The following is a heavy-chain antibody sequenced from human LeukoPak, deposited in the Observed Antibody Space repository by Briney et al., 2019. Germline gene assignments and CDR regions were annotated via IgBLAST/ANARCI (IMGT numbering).Heavy chain of an antibody. Sequence: GGSLRLSCAASGLTFSSFWMHWVRQVPGKGLVWVSRINSDVSNRKYADSVKGRFTISRDNAENTLYLQMNSLRAEDTAVYYCATSQRGYIYGFMGYWGQGTLVTVSS. CDR3: ATSQRGYIYGFMGY. V-gene: IGHV3-74*03. CDR2: INSDVSNR. D-gene: IGHD5-18*01. J-gene: IGHJ4*02. CDR1: GLTFSSFW.